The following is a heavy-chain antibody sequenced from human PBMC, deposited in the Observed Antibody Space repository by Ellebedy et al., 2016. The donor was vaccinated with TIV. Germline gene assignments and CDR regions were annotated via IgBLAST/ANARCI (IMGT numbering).Heavy chain of an antibody. Sequence: KVSXXGSGYSFTSYWIGWVRQMPGKGLEWMGIIYPGDSDTRYSPSFQGQVTISADKSISTAYLQWSSLKASDTAMYYCARGVVPAAMSNWFDPWGQGTLVTVSS. V-gene: IGHV5-51*01. CDR2: IYPGDSDT. J-gene: IGHJ5*02. CDR3: ARGVVPAAMSNWFDP. D-gene: IGHD2-2*01. CDR1: GYSFTSYW.